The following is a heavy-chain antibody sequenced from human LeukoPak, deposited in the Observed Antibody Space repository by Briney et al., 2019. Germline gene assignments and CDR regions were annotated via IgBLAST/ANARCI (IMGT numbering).Heavy chain of an antibody. CDR2: INAGNGNT. CDR3: ARALSDFWSDYAFDY. V-gene: IGHV1-3*01. J-gene: IGHJ4*02. Sequence: GASVKVSCKASGYTFTSYGISWVRQAPGQGLEWMGWINAGNGNTKYSQKFQGRVTITRDTSASTAYMELSSLRSEDTAVYYCARALSDFWSDYAFDYWGQGTLVTVSS. D-gene: IGHD3-3*01. CDR1: GYTFTSYG.